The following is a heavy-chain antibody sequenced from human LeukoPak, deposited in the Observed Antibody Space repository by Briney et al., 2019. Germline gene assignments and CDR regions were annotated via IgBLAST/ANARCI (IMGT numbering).Heavy chain of an antibody. CDR3: ARGGSTSSPADY. D-gene: IGHD2-2*01. CDR1: GFTFSSYG. CDR2: ISSSSSYI. J-gene: IGHJ4*02. Sequence: PGGSLRLSCAASGFTFSSYGMSWVRQAPGKGLEWVSSISSSSSYIYYADSVKGRFTISRDNAKNSLYLQMNSLRAEDTAVYYCARGGSTSSPADYWGQGTLVTVSS. V-gene: IGHV3-21*01.